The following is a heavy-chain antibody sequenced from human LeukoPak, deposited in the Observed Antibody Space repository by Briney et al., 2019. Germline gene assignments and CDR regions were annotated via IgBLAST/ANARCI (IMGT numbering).Heavy chain of an antibody. CDR2: MYYSGST. CDR3: ARVPVNIWENWFDP. CDR1: GGSISNYY. D-gene: IGHD1-26*01. J-gene: IGHJ5*02. Sequence: SETLSLTCTVSGGSISNYYWSWIRQPPGKGLEWIGYMYYSGSTNYNPSLKSRVTISADTSKNQFSLRLSSVTAADTAVYYCARVPVNIWENWFDPWGQGTLVTVSS. V-gene: IGHV4-59*12.